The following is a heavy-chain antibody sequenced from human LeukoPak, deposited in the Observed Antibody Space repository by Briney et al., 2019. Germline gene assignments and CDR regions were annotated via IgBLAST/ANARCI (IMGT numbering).Heavy chain of an antibody. J-gene: IGHJ3*02. D-gene: IGHD1-26*01. Sequence: ESGPTLVKPTQTLTLTCTFSGFSLSTSGVGVGWIRQPPGKALEWLALIYWNDDKRYSPSLKSRLTITKDTSKNQVVLTMTNMDPVDTATYYCAHFSGSYFRFAFDIWGQGTMVTVSS. V-gene: IGHV2-5*01. CDR2: IYWNDDK. CDR1: GFSLSTSGVG. CDR3: AHFSGSYFRFAFDI.